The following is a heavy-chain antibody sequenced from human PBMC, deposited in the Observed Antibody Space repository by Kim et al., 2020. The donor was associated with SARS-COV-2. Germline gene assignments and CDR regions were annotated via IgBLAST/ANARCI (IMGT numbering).Heavy chain of an antibody. CDR2: IIPILGIA. Sequence: SVKVSCKASGGTFSSYAISWVRQAPGQGLEWMGRIIPILGIANYAQKFQGRVTITADKSTSTAYMELSSLRSEDTAVYYCARPVEMATITGWFDPWGQGTMVTVSS. J-gene: IGHJ5*02. D-gene: IGHD5-12*01. V-gene: IGHV1-69*04. CDR3: ARPVEMATITGWFDP. CDR1: GGTFSSYA.